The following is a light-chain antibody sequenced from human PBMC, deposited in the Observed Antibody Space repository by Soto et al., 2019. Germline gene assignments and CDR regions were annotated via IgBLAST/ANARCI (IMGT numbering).Light chain of an antibody. Sequence: DIVLTQFPGTLSLSPGERATLSCRASRPISSNYLAWYQRKPGQAPRLLIYLTSRRATGIPDRFSGSGSGTDFTLTISRLEAEDFAVYYCQQYDSSPLTFGGGTKVEI. CDR2: LTS. CDR3: QQYDSSPLT. V-gene: IGKV3-20*01. CDR1: RPISSNY. J-gene: IGKJ4*01.